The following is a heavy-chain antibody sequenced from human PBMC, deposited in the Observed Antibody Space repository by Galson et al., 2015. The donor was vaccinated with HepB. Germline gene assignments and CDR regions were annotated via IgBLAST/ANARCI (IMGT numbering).Heavy chain of an antibody. Sequence: SLRLSCAASGFTFSGSAMHWVRQASGKGLEWVGRIRSKANSYATAYAASVKGRFTISRDDSKNTAYLQMNSLKTEDTAVYYWTRLGVDTAMGSSVWGQGTLVTVSS. CDR2: IRSKANSYAT. J-gene: IGHJ4*02. CDR3: TRLGVDTAMGSSV. V-gene: IGHV3-73*01. D-gene: IGHD5-18*01. CDR1: GFTFSGSA.